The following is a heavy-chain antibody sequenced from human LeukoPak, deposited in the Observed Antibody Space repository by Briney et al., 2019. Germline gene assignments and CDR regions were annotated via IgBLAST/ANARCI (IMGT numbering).Heavy chain of an antibody. CDR3: AKDRGGPGDY. Sequence: PGGSLRLSCGASGFTFSSYGMHGVRQARGKGLEWVAFIRYDGSNKYYADSVKGRFTISRDNSKNTLYLQMNSLRAEDTAVYYCAKDRGGPGDYWGQGTLVTVSS. CDR2: IRYDGSNK. V-gene: IGHV3-30*02. J-gene: IGHJ4*02. D-gene: IGHD4-23*01. CDR1: GFTFSSYG.